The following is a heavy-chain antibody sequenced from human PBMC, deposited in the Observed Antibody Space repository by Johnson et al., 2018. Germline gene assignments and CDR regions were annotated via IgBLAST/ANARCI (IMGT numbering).Heavy chain of an antibody. D-gene: IGHD2-15*01. Sequence: QVQLVQSGGGVVQPGRSLRLSCAASGFTFSSYGMHWVRQAPGKGLEWVAAIWYDGSNKYYADSVKGRFTISRDNSKNTLYLQMNSLRAEDAAVYYGARDGVVVAATDAFDIWGQGTMVTVSS. V-gene: IGHV3-33*01. CDR3: ARDGVVVAATDAFDI. CDR2: IWYDGSNK. J-gene: IGHJ3*02. CDR1: GFTFSSYG.